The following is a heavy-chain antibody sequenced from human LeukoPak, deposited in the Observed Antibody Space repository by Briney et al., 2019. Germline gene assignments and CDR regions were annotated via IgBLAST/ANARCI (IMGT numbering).Heavy chain of an antibody. V-gene: IGHV4-34*01. J-gene: IGHJ4*02. CDR3: ARVRITIFGVVYFDY. Sequence: SETLSLTCAVYGGSFSGYYWSWIRQPPGKGLEWIGEINHSGSTNYNPSLKSRVTTSVDTSKNQFSLKLSSVTAADTAVYYCARVRITIFGVVYFDYWGQGTLVTVSS. CDR1: GGSFSGYY. D-gene: IGHD3-3*01. CDR2: INHSGST.